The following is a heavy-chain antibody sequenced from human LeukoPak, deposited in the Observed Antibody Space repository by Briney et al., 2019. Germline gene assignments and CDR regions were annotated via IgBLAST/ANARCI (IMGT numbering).Heavy chain of an antibody. CDR2: ISYDGSNK. CDR3: ATRQLEPH. V-gene: IGHV3-30-3*01. D-gene: IGHD1-26*01. CDR1: GFTFSSYA. J-gene: IGHJ1*01. Sequence: GGSLRLSCAASGFTFSSYAMHWVRQAPGKGLEWVAVISYDGSNKYYADSVKGRFTISRDNSKNTLYLQMNSLRAEDTAVYYCATRQLEPHWGQGTLVTVSS.